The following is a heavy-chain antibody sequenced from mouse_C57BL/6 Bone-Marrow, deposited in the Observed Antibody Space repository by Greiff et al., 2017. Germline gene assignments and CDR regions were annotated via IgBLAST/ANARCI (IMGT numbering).Heavy chain of an antibody. CDR2: ISSGGSYT. D-gene: IGHD1-1*01. J-gene: IGHJ1*03. V-gene: IGHV5-6*01. Sequence: EVNVVESGGDLVKPGGSLKLSCAASGFTFSSYGMSWVRQTPDKRLEWVATISSGGSYTYYPDSVKGRFTISRDNAKNTLYLQMSSLKSEDTAMYYCASLYYYGSSSYWYFDVWGTGTTVTVSS. CDR3: ASLYYYGSSSYWYFDV. CDR1: GFTFSSYG.